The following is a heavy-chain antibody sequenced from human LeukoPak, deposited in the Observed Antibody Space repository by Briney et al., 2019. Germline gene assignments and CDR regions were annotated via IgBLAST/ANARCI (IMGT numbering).Heavy chain of an antibody. D-gene: IGHD2-2*01. CDR1: GGSFSGYY. CDR2: INHSGST. J-gene: IGHJ5*02. CDR3: ARRNRDIVVLPAAMGANWFDP. Sequence: SETLSLTCAVYGGSFSGYYWSWIRQPPGKGLEWIGEINHSGSTNYNPSLKSRVTISVDTSKNQFSLKLSSVTAADTAVYYCARRNRDIVVLPAAMGANWFDPWGQGTLVTVSS. V-gene: IGHV4-34*01.